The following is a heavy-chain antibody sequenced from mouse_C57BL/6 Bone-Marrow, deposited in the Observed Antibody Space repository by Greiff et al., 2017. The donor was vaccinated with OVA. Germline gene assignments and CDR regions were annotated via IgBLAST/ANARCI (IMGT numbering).Heavy chain of an antibody. D-gene: IGHD4-1*01. J-gene: IGHJ4*01. CDR2: ISSGGSYT. CDR3: ARPGPTYYAMDY. Sequence: DVHLVESGGDLVKPGGSLKLSCAASGFTFSSYGMSWVRQTPDKRLEWVATISSGGSYTYYPDSVKGRFTISRDNAKNTLYLQMSSLKSEDTAMYYCARPGPTYYAMDYWGQGTSVTVSS. CDR1: GFTFSSYG. V-gene: IGHV5-6*01.